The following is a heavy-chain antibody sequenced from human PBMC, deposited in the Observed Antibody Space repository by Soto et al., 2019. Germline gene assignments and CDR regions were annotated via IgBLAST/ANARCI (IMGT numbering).Heavy chain of an antibody. CDR3: ARDGDRGYDMDV. CDR2: ITNTGETI. CDR1: GFTFSTYN. Sequence: VQMVESGGGLVQPGGSLRLSCAGSGFTFSTYNMDWVRQAPGKRLEWISYITNTGETIYYADSVRGRFTISRDNAKNALFLQMNSLRDEDTAVYYCARDGDRGYDMDVWGQGTTVTVSS. J-gene: IGHJ6*02. V-gene: IGHV3-48*02.